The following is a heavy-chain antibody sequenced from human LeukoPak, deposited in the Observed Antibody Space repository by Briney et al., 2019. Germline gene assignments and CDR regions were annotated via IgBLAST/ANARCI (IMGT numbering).Heavy chain of an antibody. CDR1: GFTFSDYY. CDR2: INHSGST. CDR3: ARGWGIGGYYYYGMDV. Sequence: GSLRLSCAASGFTFSDYYMSWIRQPPGKGLEWIGEINHSGSTNYNPSLKSRVTISVDTSKNQFSLKLSSVTAADTAVYYCARGWGIGGYYYYGMDVWGKGTTVTVSS. J-gene: IGHJ6*04. V-gene: IGHV4-34*01. D-gene: IGHD3-16*01.